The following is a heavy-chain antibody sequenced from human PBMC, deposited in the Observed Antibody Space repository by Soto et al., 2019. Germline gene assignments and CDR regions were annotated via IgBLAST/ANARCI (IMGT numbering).Heavy chain of an antibody. CDR3: AKRGGVVGGSEHPFFEY. CDR2: ISFDGKNR. J-gene: IGHJ4*02. Sequence: QVQLVESGGGVVQPGKSLRLSCAASGFIFSNYGMHWVRQAPGKGLEWVALISFDGKNRNYADSVKGRFTIYRDNPKNTLYLEMNGLRAEDTAFYYCAKRGGVVGGSEHPFFEYGGQGTLVTVSS. CDR1: GFIFSNYG. D-gene: IGHD2-15*01. V-gene: IGHV3-30*18.